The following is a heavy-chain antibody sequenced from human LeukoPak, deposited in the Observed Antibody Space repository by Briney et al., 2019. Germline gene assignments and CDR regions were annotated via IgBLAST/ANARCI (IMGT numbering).Heavy chain of an antibody. CDR2: IKQDASEK. D-gene: IGHD2-15*01. V-gene: IGHV3-7*01. J-gene: IGHJ4*02. Sequence: GGSLSLSCAASGFTFSGYWMSWVRQAPGKGLEWVATIKQDASEKTYVDSVEGRFTSSRDNAKSSLFLQMDSLRAEDTAVYYCARFGMDAAIDYWGQGTLVTVSS. CDR3: ARFGMDAAIDY. CDR1: GFTFSGYW.